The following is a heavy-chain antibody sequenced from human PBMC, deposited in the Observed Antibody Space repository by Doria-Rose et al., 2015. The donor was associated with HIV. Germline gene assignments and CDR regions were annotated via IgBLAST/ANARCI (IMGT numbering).Heavy chain of an antibody. V-gene: IGHV2-26*01. D-gene: IGHD6-13*01. CDR3: ARIKSSRWYHKYYFDF. CDR2: LFSDDER. CDR1: GVSLSSPGMG. J-gene: IGHJ4*02. Sequence: SGPVLVKPTETPTLTCTVSGVSLSSPGMGVSWIRQPPGKALEWLANLFSDDERSYKTSLKSRLTISRVTSKSQVVLTMTDMDPVDTATYYCARIKSSRWYHKYYFDFWGQGTLVIVSA.